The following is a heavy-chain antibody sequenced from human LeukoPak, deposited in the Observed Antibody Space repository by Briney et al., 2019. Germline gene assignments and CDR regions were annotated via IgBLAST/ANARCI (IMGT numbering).Heavy chain of an antibody. Sequence: PSQTLSLTCTVSGGSISSGSYYWSWIRQPAGKGLEWIGRIYTSGSTNYNPSLKSRVTISVGTSKNQFSLKLSSVTAADTAVYYCARGRVVVAATPYNWFDPWGQGTLVTVSS. CDR1: GGSISSGSYY. CDR2: IYTSGST. D-gene: IGHD2-15*01. V-gene: IGHV4-61*02. CDR3: ARGRVVVAATPYNWFDP. J-gene: IGHJ5*02.